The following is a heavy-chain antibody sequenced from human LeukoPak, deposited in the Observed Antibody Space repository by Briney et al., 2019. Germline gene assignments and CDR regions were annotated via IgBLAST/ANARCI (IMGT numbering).Heavy chain of an antibody. Sequence: SETLSLTCAVYGGSFSGYYWSWIRQPPGKGLEWIGEINHSGSTNYNPSLKSRVTISVDTSKSQFSLKLSSVTAADTAVYYCARGQQQLVGGEDYWGQGTLVTVSS. V-gene: IGHV4-34*01. CDR1: GGSFSGYY. D-gene: IGHD6-13*01. CDR2: INHSGST. CDR3: ARGQQQLVGGEDY. J-gene: IGHJ4*02.